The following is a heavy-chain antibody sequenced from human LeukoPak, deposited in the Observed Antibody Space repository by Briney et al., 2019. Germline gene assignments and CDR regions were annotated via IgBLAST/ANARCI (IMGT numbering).Heavy chain of an antibody. D-gene: IGHD3-16*02. CDR2: INHSGST. CDR3: ATSYDYVWGSYRIDAFDI. J-gene: IGHJ3*02. V-gene: IGHV4-34*01. Sequence: SETLSLTCAVYGGSFSGYYWSWIRQPPGKGLEWIGEINHSGSTNYNPSLKSRVTISVDTSKNQFSLKLSSVTAADTAVYYCATSYDYVWGSYRIDAFDIWGQGTMVTVSS. CDR1: GGSFSGYY.